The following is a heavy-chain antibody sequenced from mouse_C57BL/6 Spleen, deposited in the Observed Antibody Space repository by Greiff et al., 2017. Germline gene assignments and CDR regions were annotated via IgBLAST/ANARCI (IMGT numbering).Heavy chain of an antibody. CDR1: GYTFTDYE. Sequence: QVHVKQSGAELVRPGASVTLSCKASGYTFTDYEMHWVKQTPVHGLEWIGAIDPETGGTAYNQKFKGKAILTADKSSSTAYMELRSLTSEDSAVYYCTAAQAPLDYWGQGTTLTVSS. D-gene: IGHD3-2*02. V-gene: IGHV1-15*01. J-gene: IGHJ2*01. CDR2: IDPETGGT. CDR3: TAAQAPLDY.